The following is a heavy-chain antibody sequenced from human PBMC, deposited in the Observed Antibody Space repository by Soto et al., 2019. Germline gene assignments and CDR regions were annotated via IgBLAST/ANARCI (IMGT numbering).Heavy chain of an antibody. J-gene: IGHJ6*02. D-gene: IGHD4-4*01. Sequence: QVQLVESGGGVVQPGRSLRLSCAASGFTFSSYGMHWVRQAPGKGLEWVAVISYDGSNTYYADSVKGRFTISRDNSKNPLYMQMNSLRAEDTAVYYFAKDQSSKGPDYYGMDVWGQGTTVTVSS. CDR3: AKDQSSKGPDYYGMDV. V-gene: IGHV3-30*18. CDR2: ISYDGSNT. CDR1: GFTFSSYG.